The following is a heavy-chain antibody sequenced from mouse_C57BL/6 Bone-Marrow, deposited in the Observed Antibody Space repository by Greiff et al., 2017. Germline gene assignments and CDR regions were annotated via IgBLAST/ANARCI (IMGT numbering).Heavy chain of an antibody. V-gene: IGHV1-4*01. D-gene: IGHD1-1*01. Sequence: VKLQQSGAELARPGASVKMSCKASGYTFTSYTMHWVKQRPGQGLEWIGYINPSSGYTKYNQKFKDKATLTADKSSSTAYMQLSSLTSEDSAVYYCARYPYSSSYGYWGQGTTLTVSS. CDR2: INPSSGYT. J-gene: IGHJ2*01. CDR1: GYTFTSYT. CDR3: ARYPYSSSYGY.